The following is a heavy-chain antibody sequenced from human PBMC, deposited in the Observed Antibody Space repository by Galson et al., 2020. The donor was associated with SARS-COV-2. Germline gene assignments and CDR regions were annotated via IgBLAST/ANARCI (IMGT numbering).Heavy chain of an antibody. CDR3: ARDFASYYYGMDV. CDR1: GFTFSSYA. V-gene: IGHV3-30*04. CDR2: ISYDGRNK. J-gene: IGHJ6*02. Sequence: GGSLRLSCAASGFTFSSYAMHWVRQAPGKGLEWVAVISYDGRNKYYADSVKGRFTISRDNSKNTLYLQMNSLRAEDTAVYYCARDFASYYYGMDVWGQGTTVTVSS. D-gene: IGHD3-3*01.